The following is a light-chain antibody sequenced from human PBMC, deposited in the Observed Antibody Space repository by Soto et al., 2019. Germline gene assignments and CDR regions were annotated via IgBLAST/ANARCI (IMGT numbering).Light chain of an antibody. CDR3: QQSFSIPYT. CDR2: ATS. V-gene: IGKV1-39*01. J-gene: IGKJ2*01. Sequence: DIQMTHSPSSLSAFIGDIVTITCRTSHNISSHLNWYHQKPVKAHNLLIYATSSLQRGVASGFSGSGSGKAFTRTITSLQPDDFATYYCQQSFSIPYTFGQGTKLQIK. CDR1: HNISSH.